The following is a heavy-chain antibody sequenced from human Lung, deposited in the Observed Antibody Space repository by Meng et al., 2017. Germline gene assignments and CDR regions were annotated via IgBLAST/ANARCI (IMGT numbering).Heavy chain of an antibody. J-gene: IGHJ2*01. CDR2: ISTYNGNT. CDR1: GYTFIRYG. V-gene: IGHV1-18*01. CDR3: AVMGLYGDYDNWYFDL. D-gene: IGHD4-17*01. Sequence: QVQLVQSGAEVKKPGASVKVSCKVSGYTFIRYGISWVRQSPGQGLEWMGWISTYNGNTNYAQKFQGRVTMTTDTSTSTAYMELRSLRSDDTDVYYCAVMGLYGDYDNWYFDLWGRGTLVTVSS.